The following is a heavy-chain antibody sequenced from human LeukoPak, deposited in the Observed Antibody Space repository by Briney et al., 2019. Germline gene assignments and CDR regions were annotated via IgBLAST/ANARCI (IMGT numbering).Heavy chain of an antibody. CDR2: IYYSGST. Sequence: SETLSLTCTVSGGSISSYYWSWIRQPPGKGLEWIGCIYYSGSTNYNPSLKSRVTISVDTSKNQFSLKLSSVTAADTAVYYCARGLSLYYFDYWGQGTLVTVSS. J-gene: IGHJ4*02. CDR3: ARGLSLYYFDY. CDR1: GGSISSYY. V-gene: IGHV4-59*01.